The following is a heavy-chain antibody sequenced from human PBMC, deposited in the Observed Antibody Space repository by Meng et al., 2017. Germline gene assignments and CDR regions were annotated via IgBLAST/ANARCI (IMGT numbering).Heavy chain of an antibody. V-gene: IGHV7-4-1*02. CDR3: TRDGYSDCSRTSCFDS. CDR1: GYTLTSYA. CDR2: IDTKTGNP. D-gene: IGHD2-2*01. J-gene: IGHJ4*02. Sequence: GPRVQSGSELRKAGDSVKVSCKASGYTLTSYAINWLRQAPGQGLQWMGWIDTKTGNPTYVPGFTGRLVFSLDTSVSTAYLQISGLKADDTAVYYCTRDGYSDCSRTSCFDSWGQGTLVTVSS.